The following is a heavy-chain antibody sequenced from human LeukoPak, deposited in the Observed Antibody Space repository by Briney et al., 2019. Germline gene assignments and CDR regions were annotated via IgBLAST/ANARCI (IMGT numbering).Heavy chain of an antibody. V-gene: IGHV4-59*01. CDR2: IYYSGST. J-gene: IGHJ4*02. CDR1: GGSISSYY. CDR3: ASSNVDYYGSGSYPRFDY. D-gene: IGHD3-10*01. Sequence: SETLSLTCTVSGGSISSYYWSWIRQPPGKGLEWSGYIYYSGSTNYNPSLKSRVTISVDTSKNQFSLKLSSVTAADTAVYYCASSNVDYYGSGSYPRFDYWGQGTLVTVSS.